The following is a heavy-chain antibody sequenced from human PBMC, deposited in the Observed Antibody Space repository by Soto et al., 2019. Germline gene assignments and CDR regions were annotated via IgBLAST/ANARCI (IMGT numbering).Heavy chain of an antibody. CDR2: IYSGGST. J-gene: IGHJ4*02. V-gene: IGHV3-66*01. Sequence: EVQLVESGGGLVQPGGSLRLSCAASGFTVSSNYMSWVRQAPGKGLEWVSVIYSGGSTYYADSVKGRFTISRDNSKNTLYLQMNSLRAEDTAVYYCKIDCSGTSCYGDYWGQGTLVTVSS. CDR3: KIDCSGTSCYGDY. CDR1: GFTVSSNY. D-gene: IGHD2-2*01.